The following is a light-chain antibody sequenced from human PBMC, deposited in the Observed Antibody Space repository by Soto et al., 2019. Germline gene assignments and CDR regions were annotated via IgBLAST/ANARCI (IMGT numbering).Light chain of an antibody. CDR3: QQYSRSPPEFT. V-gene: IGKV3-20*01. CDR2: GAS. CDR1: QSVNSNY. J-gene: IGKJ3*01. Sequence: EIEMTQSPGTLSVSPGERVTLSCRASQSVNSNYLAWYQQRPGQAPRLLIFGASYRATGIPDRFSGSGSGTDFTLTISRLEPEDFAVYYCQQYSRSPPEFTFGRGTRVDSK.